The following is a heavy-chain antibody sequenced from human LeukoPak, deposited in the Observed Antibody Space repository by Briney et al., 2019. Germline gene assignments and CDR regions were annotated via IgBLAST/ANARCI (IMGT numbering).Heavy chain of an antibody. Sequence: GRSLRLPCAAPGLYFDSHAMHWVRQAPGKGLEWVAYISYTGGNEYYADPVKGRFTISRDNSKNTLYLQMNSLRTEDTAVYFCAREGGDFGAFDVWGQGTMVTVSS. J-gene: IGHJ3*01. CDR2: ISYTGGNE. CDR3: AREGGDFGAFDV. D-gene: IGHD3-10*01. CDR1: GLYFDSHA. V-gene: IGHV3-30*04.